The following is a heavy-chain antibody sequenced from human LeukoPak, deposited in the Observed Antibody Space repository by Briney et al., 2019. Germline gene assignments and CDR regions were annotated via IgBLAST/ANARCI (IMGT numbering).Heavy chain of an antibody. J-gene: IGHJ4*02. CDR3: AKGHSYDILTGYHPLDY. V-gene: IGHV3-30*18. CDR2: ISYDGSNK. CDR1: GFTFSSYG. D-gene: IGHD3-9*01. Sequence: GRSLRLSCAASGFTFSSYGMHWVRQAPGKGLEWVAVISYDGSNKYYADSVKGRFTISRDNSKNTLYLQMNSLRAVDTAVYYCAKGHSYDILTGYHPLDYWGQGTLVTVSS.